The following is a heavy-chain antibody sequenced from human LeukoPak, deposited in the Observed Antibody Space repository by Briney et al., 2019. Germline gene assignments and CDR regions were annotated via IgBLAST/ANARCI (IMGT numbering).Heavy chain of an antibody. CDR2: IYYSGST. J-gene: IGHJ3*01. CDR3: ARDRLGYGDSYDAFDF. Sequence: SETLSLTCTVSGGSISSYYWSWIRQPPGKGLEWIGYIYYSGSTKYNPSLKSRVTISVDTSKNQFSLKLSSVTAADTAEYYCARDRLGYGDSYDAFDFWGQGTTVTVSS. CDR1: GGSISSYY. D-gene: IGHD4-17*01. V-gene: IGHV4-59*01.